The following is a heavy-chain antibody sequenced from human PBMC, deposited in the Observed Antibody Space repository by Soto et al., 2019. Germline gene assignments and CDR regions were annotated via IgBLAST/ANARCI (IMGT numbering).Heavy chain of an antibody. V-gene: IGHV3-30*18. Sequence: QVQLVESGGGVVQPGRSLRLSCAASGFTFSSYGMHWVRQAPGKGLEWVAVISYDGSNKYYADSVKGRFTISRDNSKSTLYLQMNSLRAEDTAVYYCAKEGTPTYYYGSGSYLSWFDPWGQGTLVTVSS. J-gene: IGHJ5*02. D-gene: IGHD3-10*01. CDR3: AKEGTPTYYYGSGSYLSWFDP. CDR1: GFTFSSYG. CDR2: ISYDGSNK.